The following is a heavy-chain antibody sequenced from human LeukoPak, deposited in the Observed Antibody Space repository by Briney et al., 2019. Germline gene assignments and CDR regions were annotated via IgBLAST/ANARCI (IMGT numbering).Heavy chain of an antibody. V-gene: IGHV1-18*01. CDR1: GYTFTSYG. CDR3: ARGDNIAVTIQYFQH. Sequence: ASVKVSCKASGYTFTSYGISWVRQAPGQGLEWMGWISAYNGNTNYAQKLQGRVTMTTDTSTSTAYMELRSLRSDDTAVYYCARGDNIAVTIQYFQHWGQGTLVTVSS. J-gene: IGHJ1*01. D-gene: IGHD6-19*01. CDR2: ISAYNGNT.